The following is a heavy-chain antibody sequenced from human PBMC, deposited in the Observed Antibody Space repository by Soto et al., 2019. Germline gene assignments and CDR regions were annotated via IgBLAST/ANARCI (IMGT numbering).Heavy chain of an antibody. D-gene: IGHD2-15*01. CDR2: VYYGGRS. J-gene: IGHJ6*02. Sequence: QLQLQESGPGLVKPSETLSLTCTVSSAPVSSTTYTWGWIRQPPGKGLEWVASVYYGGRSYYNPSLTSRVTISVDTSKNQFSLKMTSVSAADTAVYYCARLTGYCIRGSCHGHYAMDVWGQGTTVTVSS. CDR3: ARLTGYCIRGSCHGHYAMDV. V-gene: IGHV4-39*01. CDR1: SAPVSSTTYT.